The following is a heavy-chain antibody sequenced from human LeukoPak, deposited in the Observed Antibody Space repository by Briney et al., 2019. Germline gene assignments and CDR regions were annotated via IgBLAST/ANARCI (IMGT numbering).Heavy chain of an antibody. J-gene: IGHJ4*02. CDR1: GGSITTNSHY. Sequence: SETLTLTCTVSGGSITTNSHYWGCIRQAPGRGVEWIGHVFYSGSASANPSLRSRLSLPIDLSKRQYSLKLSSMTATDTAVYYCARYSSGTTLHYWGQGILVTVSS. CDR2: VFYSGSA. V-gene: IGHV4-39*01. CDR3: ARYSSGTTLHY. D-gene: IGHD2-2*01.